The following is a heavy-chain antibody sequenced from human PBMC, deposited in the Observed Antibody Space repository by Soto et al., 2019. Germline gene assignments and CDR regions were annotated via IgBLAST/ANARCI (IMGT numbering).Heavy chain of an antibody. CDR1: GFTFSGSG. CDR2: IRPKTNNYAT. J-gene: IGHJ4*02. D-gene: IGHD6-19*01. Sequence: GGSLRLSCAASGFTFSGSGVHWVRQTSGKGLEWVGHIRPKTNNYATTYAASVKGRFTISRDDSKNMAYLQMNSLKTEDTAVYYCTAMAGIDYWGQGTLVTV. V-gene: IGHV3-73*01. CDR3: TAMAGIDY.